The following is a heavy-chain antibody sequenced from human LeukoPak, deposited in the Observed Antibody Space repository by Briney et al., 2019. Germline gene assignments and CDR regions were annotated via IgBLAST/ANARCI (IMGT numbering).Heavy chain of an antibody. CDR3: ARDHHPFTA. J-gene: IGHJ4*02. CDR1: DVKYNISL. Sequence: LRYSYVTSDVKYNISLLRVVHEAPEKGPDWVANIKQDGSEKNYVDSVKGRFTISRDNAKNSLYLQMNSLRAEDTAVYYCARDHHPFTAWGQGTLVTVSS. D-gene: IGHD5-18*01. CDR2: IKQDGSEK. V-gene: IGHV3-7*04.